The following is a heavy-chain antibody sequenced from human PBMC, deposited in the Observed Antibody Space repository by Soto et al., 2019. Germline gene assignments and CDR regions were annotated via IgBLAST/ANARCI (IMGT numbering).Heavy chain of an antibody. CDR2: INWNSGSI. D-gene: IGHD6-13*01. V-gene: IGHV3-9*01. CDR1: GFTFDDYA. CDR3: VKDESINWYSGHFRH. Sequence: EVQLVESGGGLVQPGRSLRLSCAASGFTFDDYAMHWVRQVPGKELEWVSGINWNSGSIGYGDSVKGRFAISRDNAKNALHLQMNRLSAEDTAFYYCVKDESINWYSGHFRHWGQGTLVTVSS. J-gene: IGHJ1*01.